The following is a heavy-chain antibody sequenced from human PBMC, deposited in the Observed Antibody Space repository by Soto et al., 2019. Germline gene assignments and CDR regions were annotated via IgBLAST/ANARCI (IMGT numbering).Heavy chain of an antibody. CDR2: ISSSSSYT. J-gene: IGHJ3*02. CDR3: ARRARNATTTWGPFDI. D-gene: IGHD1-7*01. Sequence: GGSLRLSCAASGFTFSDYYMSWIRQAPGKGLEWVSYISSSSSYTNYADSVKGRFTISRDNSRETLFLQMNSLRADDAAVYYCARRARNATTTWGPFDIWGQGTMVTVSS. CDR1: GFTFSDYY. V-gene: IGHV3-11*03.